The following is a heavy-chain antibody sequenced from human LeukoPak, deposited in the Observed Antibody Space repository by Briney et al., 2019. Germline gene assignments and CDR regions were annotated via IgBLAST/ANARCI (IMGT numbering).Heavy chain of an antibody. V-gene: IGHV1-18*01. J-gene: IGHJ6*03. D-gene: IGHD6-19*01. Sequence: GASVKVSRKASGYTFTSYGISWVRQAPGQGLEWMGWISAYNGNTNYAQKLQGRVTMTTDTSTSTAYMELRSLRSDDTAVYYCARDLAVAGTSYYYYMDVWGKGTTVTVSS. CDR1: GYTFTSYG. CDR2: ISAYNGNT. CDR3: ARDLAVAGTSYYYYMDV.